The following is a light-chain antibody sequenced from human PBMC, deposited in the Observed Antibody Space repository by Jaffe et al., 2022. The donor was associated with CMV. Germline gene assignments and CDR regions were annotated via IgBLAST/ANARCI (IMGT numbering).Light chain of an antibody. CDR1: SNDVGTYNL. CDR3: WSYAGGATFYV. J-gene: IGLJ1*01. CDR2: EVT. Sequence: QSALAQPASVSGSPGQSITISCTGTSNDVGTYNLVSWYQHHPGKAPKLIIYEVTQRPSGVSNRFSGSKSGNAASLTISGLQAEDAADYYCWSYAGGATFYVFGTGTKVTVL. V-gene: IGLV2-23*02.